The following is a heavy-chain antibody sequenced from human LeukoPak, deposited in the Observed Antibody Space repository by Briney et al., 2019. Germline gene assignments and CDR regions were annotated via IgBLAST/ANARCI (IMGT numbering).Heavy chain of an antibody. Sequence: PGGSLRLSCAASGFTFSSYWMTWVRQALGKGLEWVANIKQDGSEKYYVDSVKGRFTISRDNAKNSLYLQMNSLRAEDTAVYYCARERVGSSWYFDYWGQGTLVTVSS. J-gene: IGHJ4*02. CDR1: GFTFSSYW. CDR3: ARERVGSSWYFDY. CDR2: IKQDGSEK. V-gene: IGHV3-7*03. D-gene: IGHD6-13*01.